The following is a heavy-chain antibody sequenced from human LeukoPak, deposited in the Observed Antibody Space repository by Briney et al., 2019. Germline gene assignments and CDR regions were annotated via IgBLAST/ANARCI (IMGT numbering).Heavy chain of an antibody. CDR2: IYYSGGT. V-gene: IGHV4-61*01. CDR1: GGSVSSGSYY. D-gene: IGHD6-19*01. Sequence: SETLSLTCTVSGGSVSSGSYYWSWIRQPPGKGLEWIGYIYYSGGTNYNPSLKSRVTISVDTSKNQFSLKLSSVTAADTAVYYCACGHSSGWFDFDYWGQGTLVTVSS. J-gene: IGHJ4*02. CDR3: ACGHSSGWFDFDY.